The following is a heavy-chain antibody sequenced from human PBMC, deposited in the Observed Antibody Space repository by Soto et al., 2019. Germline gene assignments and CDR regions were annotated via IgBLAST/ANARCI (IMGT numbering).Heavy chain of an antibody. V-gene: IGHV1-3*01. CDR1: GYTFTSYA. CDR2: INAGNGNT. Sequence: GASVKVSCKASGYTFTSYAMHSVRQAPGQRLEWMGWINAGNGNTKYSQKFQGRVTITRDTSASTAYMELSSLRSEDTAVYYCARGAKGYSSSWYWSDIWGQGTMVTVSS. J-gene: IGHJ3*02. D-gene: IGHD6-13*01. CDR3: ARGAKGYSSSWYWSDI.